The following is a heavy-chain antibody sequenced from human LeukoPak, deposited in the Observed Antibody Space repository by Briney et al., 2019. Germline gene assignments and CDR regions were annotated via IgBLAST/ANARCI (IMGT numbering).Heavy chain of an antibody. D-gene: IGHD6-13*01. J-gene: IGHJ3*02. CDR1: GFTFSSYS. Sequence: PGGSLRLSCAASGFTFSSYSMNWVRQAPGKGLEWVSSISSSSSYIYYADSVKGRFTISRDNAKNSLYLQMNSLRAEDTAVYYCARVEGIAAAAAPDAFDIWGQGTMVTVSS. V-gene: IGHV3-21*01. CDR2: ISSSSSYI. CDR3: ARVEGIAAAAAPDAFDI.